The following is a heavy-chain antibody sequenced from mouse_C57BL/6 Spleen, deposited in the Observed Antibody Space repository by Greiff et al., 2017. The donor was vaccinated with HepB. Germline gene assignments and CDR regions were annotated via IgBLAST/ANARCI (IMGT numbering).Heavy chain of an antibody. CDR2: INYDGSST. Sequence: DVKLVESEGGLVQPGSSMKLSCTASGFTFSDYYMAWVRQVPEKGLEWVANINYDGSSTYYLDSLKSRFIISRDNAKNILYLQMSSLKSEDTATYYCARERYYVSSYYYYAMDYWGQGTSVTVSS. CDR1: GFTFSDYY. J-gene: IGHJ4*01. D-gene: IGHD1-1*01. V-gene: IGHV5-16*01. CDR3: ARERYYVSSYYYYAMDY.